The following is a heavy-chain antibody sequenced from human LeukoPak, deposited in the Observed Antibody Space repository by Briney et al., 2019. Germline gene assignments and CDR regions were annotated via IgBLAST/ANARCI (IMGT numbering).Heavy chain of an antibody. CDR2: IRRGTNGYTT. CDR1: GFTFSDYI. Sequence: GGSLRLSCTGSGFTFSDYILDWVRQAPGKGLEWLGRIRRGTNGYTTEYAASVKGRFTISRNDSKNSLYLHMNSLKIEDTAMYLCSRDGAAGDDSAFDIWGQGTMVTVSS. D-gene: IGHD3-22*01. V-gene: IGHV3-72*01. CDR3: SRDGAAGDDSAFDI. J-gene: IGHJ3*02.